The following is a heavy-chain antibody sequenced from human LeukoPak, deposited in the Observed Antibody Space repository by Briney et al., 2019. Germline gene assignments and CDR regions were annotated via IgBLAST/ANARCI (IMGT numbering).Heavy chain of an antibody. D-gene: IGHD3-3*01. CDR1: GFTFSSYN. V-gene: IGHV3-48*01. CDR2: ISSTSRTL. CDR3: ARELLSFGVVIVNWFDP. J-gene: IGHJ5*02. Sequence: GGSLRLSCAASGFTFSSYNMNWVRQAPGKGLEWVSYISSTSRTLYYADSVKGRFTISRDNAKNSLYLQMNSLRAEDTAVYFCARELLSFGVVIVNWFDPWGQGTLVTVSS.